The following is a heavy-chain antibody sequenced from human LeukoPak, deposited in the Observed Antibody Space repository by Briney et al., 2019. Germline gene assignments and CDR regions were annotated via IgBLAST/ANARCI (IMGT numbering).Heavy chain of an antibody. V-gene: IGHV3-7*01. CDR2: INQDGSEK. D-gene: IGHD1-26*01. CDR3: ARAGSVGSVDY. Sequence: GGSLRLSCAASGFTFSTCWMGWVRQAPGKGLEWVASINQDGSEKYYVDSVKGRFTISRDNAKNSLYLQMNSLRGEDTAVYYCARAGSVGSVDYWGQGPLVTVSS. CDR1: GFTFSTCW. J-gene: IGHJ4*02.